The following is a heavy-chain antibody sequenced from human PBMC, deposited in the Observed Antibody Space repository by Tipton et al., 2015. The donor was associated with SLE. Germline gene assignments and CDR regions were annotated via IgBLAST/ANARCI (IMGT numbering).Heavy chain of an antibody. D-gene: IGHD3-10*01. CDR1: GGSISSSNW. CDR2: IYHSGST. Sequence: TLSLTCAVSGGSISSSNWWSWVRQPPGKGLEWIGEIYHSGSTNYNPSLKSRVTISVDKSKNQFSLKLSSVTAADTAVYYCARFGVSYYYFYMDVWGKGTTVTISS. CDR3: ARFGVSYYYFYMDV. J-gene: IGHJ6*03. V-gene: IGHV4-4*02.